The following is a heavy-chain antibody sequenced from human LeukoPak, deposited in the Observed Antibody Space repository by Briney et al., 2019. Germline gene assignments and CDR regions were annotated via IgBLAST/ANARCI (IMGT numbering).Heavy chain of an antibody. CDR2: VHDSGST. Sequence: SETLSLTCTVSGHSISSGYYWGWIRQPPGKGLEWIGSVHDSGSTYYNSSLKSRVTISLDSSKNQFSLRLGFVTAADTAVYYCTRDSSFPYWGQGTLVTVSS. J-gene: IGHJ4*02. CDR3: TRDSSFPY. V-gene: IGHV4-38-2*02. CDR1: GHSISSGYY.